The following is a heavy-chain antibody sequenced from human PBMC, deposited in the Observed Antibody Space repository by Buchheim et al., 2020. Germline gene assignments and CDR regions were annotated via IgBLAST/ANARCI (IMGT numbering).Heavy chain of an antibody. CDR1: GFTFSSYA. V-gene: IGHV3-30-3*01. CDR2: ISYDGSNK. J-gene: IGHJ2*01. D-gene: IGHD1-26*01. Sequence: QVQLVESGGGVVQPGRSLRLSCAASGFTFSSYAMHWVRQAPGKGLEWVAVISYDGSNKYYADSVKGRFTISRDNSKNTLYLQMNSLRAEDTAVYYCARKIVGAHYSRRDWYFDLWGRGTL. CDR3: ARKIVGAHYSRRDWYFDL.